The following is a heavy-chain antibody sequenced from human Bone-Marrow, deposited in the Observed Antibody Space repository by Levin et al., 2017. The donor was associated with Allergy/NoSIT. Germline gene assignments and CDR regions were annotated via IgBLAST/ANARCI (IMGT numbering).Heavy chain of an antibody. J-gene: IGHJ6*02. Sequence: GESLKISCTASGFTFGDYAMSWVRQAPGKGLEWVGFIRSKAYGGTTEYAASVKGRFTISRDDSKSIAYLQMNSLKTEDTAVYYCTRVVTAIAYYYYYGMDVWGQGTTVTVSS. CDR2: IRSKAYGGTT. V-gene: IGHV3-49*04. D-gene: IGHD2-21*02. CDR1: GFTFGDYA. CDR3: TRVVTAIAYYYYYGMDV.